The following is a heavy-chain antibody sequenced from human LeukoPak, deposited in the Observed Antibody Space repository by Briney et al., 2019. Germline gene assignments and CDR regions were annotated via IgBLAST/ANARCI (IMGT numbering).Heavy chain of an antibody. CDR1: GGSFSGYY. V-gene: IGHV4-34*01. D-gene: IGHD2-15*01. CDR3: ARREGGYCSGGSCYNFGY. CDR2: INHSGST. Sequence: SETLSLTCAVYGGSFSGYYWSWIRQPPGKGLEWIGEINHSGSTNYNPSLKSQVTISVDTSKNQFSLKLSSVTAADTAVYYCARREGGYCSGGSCYNFGYWGQGTLVTVSS. J-gene: IGHJ4*02.